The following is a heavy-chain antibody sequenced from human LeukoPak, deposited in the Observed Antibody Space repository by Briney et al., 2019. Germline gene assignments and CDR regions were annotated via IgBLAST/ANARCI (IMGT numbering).Heavy chain of an antibody. V-gene: IGHV1-69*02. CDR1: GGTFSSYT. J-gene: IGHJ6*03. Sequence: SVKVSCKASGGTFSSYTISWVRQAPGQGLEWMGRIIPILGIANYAQKFQGRVTITADKSTSTAHMELSSLRSEDTAVYYCAKTETKNYYYYYMDVWGKGTTVTVSS. CDR3: AKTETKNYYYYYMDV. CDR2: IIPILGIA.